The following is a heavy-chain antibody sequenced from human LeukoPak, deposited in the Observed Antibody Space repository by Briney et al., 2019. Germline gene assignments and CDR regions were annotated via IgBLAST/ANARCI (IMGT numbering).Heavy chain of an antibody. J-gene: IGHJ4*02. Sequence: PSETLSLTCTVSGGSISSGGYYWSWIRQHPGKGLEWIGYIYYSGSTYYNPSLKSRVTISVDTSKNQFSLKLSSVTAADTAVYYCASLTTVTTSAFDYWGQGTLDTVSS. D-gene: IGHD4-17*01. V-gene: IGHV4-31*03. CDR1: GGSISSGGYY. CDR3: ASLTTVTTSAFDY. CDR2: IYYSGST.